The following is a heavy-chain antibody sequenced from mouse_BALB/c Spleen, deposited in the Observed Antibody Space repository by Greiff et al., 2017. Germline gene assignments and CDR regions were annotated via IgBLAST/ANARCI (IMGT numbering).Heavy chain of an antibody. Sequence: QVQLQQSGPGLVAPSQSLSITCTVSGFSLTSYGVHWVRQPPGKGLEWLGVIWAGGSTNYNSALMSRLSISKDNSKSQVFLKMNSLQTDDTAMYYCAREMGGNYGFYYAMDYWGQGTSVTVSS. V-gene: IGHV2-9*02. J-gene: IGHJ4*01. CDR2: IWAGGST. D-gene: IGHD2-1*01. CDR1: GFSLTSYG. CDR3: AREMGGNYGFYYAMDY.